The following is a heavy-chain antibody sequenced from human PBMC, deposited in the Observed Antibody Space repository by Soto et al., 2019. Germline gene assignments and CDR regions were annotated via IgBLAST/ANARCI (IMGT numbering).Heavy chain of an antibody. Sequence: SETLSLTCAVYGGSFSGYYWSWIRQPPGKGLEWIGEINHSGSTNYNPSLKSRVTISVDTSKNQFSLKLSSVTAADTAVYYCARPPGIAVAGTDYYYYYGMDVWGQGTKVTVSS. J-gene: IGHJ6*02. CDR2: INHSGST. D-gene: IGHD6-19*01. V-gene: IGHV4-34*01. CDR3: ARPPGIAVAGTDYYYYYGMDV. CDR1: GGSFSGYY.